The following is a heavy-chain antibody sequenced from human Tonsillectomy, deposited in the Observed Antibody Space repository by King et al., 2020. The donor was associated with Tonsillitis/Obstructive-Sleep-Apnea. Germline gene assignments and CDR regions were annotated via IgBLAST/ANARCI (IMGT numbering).Heavy chain of an antibody. CDR3: ARDLHQLPIGFDI. V-gene: IGHV1-46*01. Sequence: VQLVESGAEVKKPGASVKVSCKASGYTFTSYYMHWVRQAPGQGLEWMGIINPSGGSTSYAQKFQGRVTMTRDTSTSTVYMELSSLRSEDTAVYDCARDLHQLPIGFDIWGQGTMVTVSS. CDR2: INPSGGST. J-gene: IGHJ3*02. D-gene: IGHD2-2*01. CDR1: GYTFTSYY.